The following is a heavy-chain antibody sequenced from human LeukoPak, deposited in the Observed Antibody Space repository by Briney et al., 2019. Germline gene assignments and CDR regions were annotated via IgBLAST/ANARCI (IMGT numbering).Heavy chain of an antibody. CDR3: ASGLWFGEFGGDY. Sequence: ASVKDSCKASGYTFTSYFMHWVRQAPGQGLEWMGIINPSGGSTSYAQKFQGRVTMTRDMSTSTVYMELSSLRSEDTAVYYCASGLWFGEFGGDYWGQGTLVTVSS. V-gene: IGHV1-46*01. J-gene: IGHJ4*02. CDR2: INPSGGST. D-gene: IGHD3-10*01. CDR1: GYTFTSYF.